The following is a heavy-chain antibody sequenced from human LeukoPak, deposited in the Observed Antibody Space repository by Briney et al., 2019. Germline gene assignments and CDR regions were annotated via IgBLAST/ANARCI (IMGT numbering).Heavy chain of an antibody. D-gene: IGHD6-19*01. CDR2: ISYDGSNK. Sequence: GRSLRLSCADSGFTFSSYGMHWVRQAPGKGLEWVAVISYDGSNKYYADSVKGRFTISRDNSKNTLYLQMNSLRAEDTAVYYCAKEFNSGRWYFDYWGQGTLVTVSS. CDR1: GFTFSSYG. V-gene: IGHV3-30*18. J-gene: IGHJ4*02. CDR3: AKEFNSGRWYFDY.